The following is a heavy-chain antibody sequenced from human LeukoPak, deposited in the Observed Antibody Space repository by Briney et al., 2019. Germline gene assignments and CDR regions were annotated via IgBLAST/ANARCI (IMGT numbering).Heavy chain of an antibody. V-gene: IGHV4-31*11. Sequence: SETLSLTCAVSGGSISSGGYSWSWIRQHPGKGLEWIGYIYYSGSTYYNPSLKSRVTISVDTSKNQFSLKLSSVTAADTAVYYCARDRSGYQYYFDYWGQGTLVTVSS. CDR3: ARDRSGYQYYFDY. CDR2: IYYSGST. CDR1: GGSISSGGYS. J-gene: IGHJ4*02. D-gene: IGHD3-22*01.